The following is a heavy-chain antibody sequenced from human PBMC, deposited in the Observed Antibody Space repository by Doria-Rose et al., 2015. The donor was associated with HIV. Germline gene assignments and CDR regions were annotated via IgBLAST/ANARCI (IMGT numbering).Heavy chain of an antibody. D-gene: IGHD6-13*01. V-gene: IGHV2-26*01. CDR3: ARIKSSRWYHKYYFDF. Sequence: QVTLKESGPVLVKPTETLTLTCTVSGVSLSSPGMGVSWIRQPPGKALEWLANTFSGDERSYKTSLKSRLTISRGTSKSQVVLTMTDTDPVDTATYYCARIKSSRWYHKYYFDFWGQGTLVIVSA. J-gene: IGHJ4*02. CDR2: TFSGDER. CDR1: GVSLSSPGMG.